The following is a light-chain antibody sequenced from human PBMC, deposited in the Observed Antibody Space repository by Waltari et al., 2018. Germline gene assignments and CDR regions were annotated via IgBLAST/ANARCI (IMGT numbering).Light chain of an antibody. V-gene: IGLV1-51*01. CDR2: DNY. CDR3: GTWDSSLSAVV. CDR1: SPNIGTNY. J-gene: IGLJ2*01. Sequence: QSLLTQPPSVSAAPGHRFTISCSGSSPNIGTNYVSLYQHLPGTAPKLLIYDNYKRPSGIPDRFSGSKSDTSGTLAITGLQTGDEADYYCGTWDSSLSAVVFGGGTKVSVL.